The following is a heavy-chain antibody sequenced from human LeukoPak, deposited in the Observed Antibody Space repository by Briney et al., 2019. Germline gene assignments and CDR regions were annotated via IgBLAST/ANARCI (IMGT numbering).Heavy chain of an antibody. CDR1: GFTFSSYA. CDR3: AKDSWGKYSSSSGFDY. CDR2: ISGSGGST. D-gene: IGHD6-6*01. V-gene: IGHV3-23*01. J-gene: IGHJ4*02. Sequence: PGGSLRLSCAASGFTFSSYAMSWVRQAPGKGLEWVSAISGSGGSTYYADSVKGRFTISRDNSKNTLYLQMNSLRAEDTAVYCCAKDSWGKYSSSSGFDYWGQGTLVTVSS.